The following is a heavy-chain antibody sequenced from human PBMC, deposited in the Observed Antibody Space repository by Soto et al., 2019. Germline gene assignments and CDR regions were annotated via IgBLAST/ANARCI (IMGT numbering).Heavy chain of an antibody. CDR1: GGSISGYY. D-gene: IGHD3-9*01. V-gene: IGHV4-59*08. CDR3: ARHFSVDHFDY. Sequence: SETLSLTCTVSGGSISGYYWSWIRQPPGKGLEWIGYMYYSGSTNYNPSLKSRVTISVDTSKNQFSLKLSSVTAADTAVYYCARHFSVDHFDYWGQGALVTV. CDR2: MYYSGST. J-gene: IGHJ4*02.